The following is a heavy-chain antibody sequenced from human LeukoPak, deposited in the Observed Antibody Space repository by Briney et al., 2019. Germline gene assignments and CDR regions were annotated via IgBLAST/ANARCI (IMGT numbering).Heavy chain of an antibody. CDR2: MNPNSGNT. J-gene: IGHJ6*03. CDR1: GYTFTSYY. Sequence: ASVKVSCKASGYTFTSYYMHWVRQATGQGLEWMGWMNPNSGNTGYAQKFQGRVTITRNTSISTAYMELSSLRSEDTAVYYCARGVRYFDWFGTYYMDVWGKGTTVTVSS. CDR3: ARGVRYFDWFGTYYMDV. V-gene: IGHV1-8*01. D-gene: IGHD3-9*01.